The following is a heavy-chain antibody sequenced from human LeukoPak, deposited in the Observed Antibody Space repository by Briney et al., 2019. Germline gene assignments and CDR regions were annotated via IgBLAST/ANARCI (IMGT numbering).Heavy chain of an antibody. J-gene: IGHJ6*02. D-gene: IGHD3-10*01. CDR1: GGSISSSNW. CDR3: ARRPRYYGSGNNYGMDV. V-gene: IGHV4-4*02. CDR2: IYHSGST. Sequence: SGTLSLTCAVSGGSISSSNWWSWVRQPPGKGLEWIGEIYHSGSTYYNPSLKSRVTISVDTSKNQFSLKLSSVTAADTAVYYCARRPRYYGSGNNYGMDVWGQGTTVTVSS.